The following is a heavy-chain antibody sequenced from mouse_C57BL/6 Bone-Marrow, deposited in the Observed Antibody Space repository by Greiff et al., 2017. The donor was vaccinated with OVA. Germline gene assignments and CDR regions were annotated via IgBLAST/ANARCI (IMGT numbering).Heavy chain of an antibody. CDR3: AGVTTGGFYYAMDY. Sequence: DVQLVESGGGLVKPGGSLKLSCAASGFTFSSYAMSWVRQTPEKRLEWVATISDGGSYTYYPDNVKGRFTISRDNAKNNLYLQMSHLKSEDTAMYYCAGVTTGGFYYAMDYWGQGTSVTVSS. CDR2: ISDGGSYT. CDR1: GFTFSSYA. V-gene: IGHV5-4*01. J-gene: IGHJ4*01. D-gene: IGHD2-1*01.